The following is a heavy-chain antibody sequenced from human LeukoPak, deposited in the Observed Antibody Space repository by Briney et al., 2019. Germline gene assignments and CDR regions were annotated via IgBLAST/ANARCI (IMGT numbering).Heavy chain of an antibody. J-gene: IGHJ6*02. CDR1: GFTFSSYW. CDR2: IKQDGSEK. CDR3: ARDLPDPYDFWSGYPYGMDV. V-gene: IGHV3-7*01. D-gene: IGHD3-3*01. Sequence: GGSPRLSCAASGFTFSSYWMSWVRQAPGKGLEWVANIKQDGSEKYYVDSVKGRFTISRDNAKNSLYLQMNSLRAEDTAVYYCARDLPDPYDFWSGYPYGMDVWGQGTTVTVSS.